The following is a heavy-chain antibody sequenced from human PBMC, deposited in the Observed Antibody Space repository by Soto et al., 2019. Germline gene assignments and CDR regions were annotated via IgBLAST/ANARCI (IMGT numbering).Heavy chain of an antibody. D-gene: IGHD6-13*01. J-gene: IGHJ4*01. CDR1: GYTFSDYY. Sequence: ASVKVSCKASGYTFSDYYIHWVRQAPGQGLEWMGWINPDTGGTDYKQKFQGWVTMTRDTSISTAYMELSSLKSDDTAVYYCARAAGRDGSSWYRGGYDYWGQ. CDR2: INPDTGGT. CDR3: ARAAGRDGSSWYRGGYDY. V-gene: IGHV1-2*04.